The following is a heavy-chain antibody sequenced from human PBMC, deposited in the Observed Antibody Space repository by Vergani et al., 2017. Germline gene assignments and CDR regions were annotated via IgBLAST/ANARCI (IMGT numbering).Heavy chain of an antibody. Sequence: QVQLQESGPGLVKPSQTLSLTCTVSGGSISSDNYYWSWIRQPPGKGLEWIGYIYYSGFTYYNPSPKSRVSISVDTSKNQFSLKLSSVTAADTAVYYCARYSGGDSEYFQHWGQGTLVTVSS. D-gene: IGHD1-26*01. J-gene: IGHJ1*01. V-gene: IGHV4-30-4*01. CDR2: IYYSGFT. CDR3: ARYSGGDSEYFQH. CDR1: GGSISSDNYY.